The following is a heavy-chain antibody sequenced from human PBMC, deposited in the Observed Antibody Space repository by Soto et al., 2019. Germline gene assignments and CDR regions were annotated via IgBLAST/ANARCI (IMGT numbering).Heavy chain of an antibody. J-gene: IGHJ6*02. Sequence: GGSLRLSCAASGFTFSSYGMHWVRQAPGKGLEWVAVISYDGRNKVYADSVKGRFTLSRDNSRNTVYLQMDSLRVDDTAVYYCAKWAPTYNDFWSGLGTSGMDVHGQGTKVAASS. CDR3: AKWAPTYNDFWSGLGTSGMDV. V-gene: IGHV3-30*18. CDR2: ISYDGRNK. D-gene: IGHD3-3*01. CDR1: GFTFSSYG.